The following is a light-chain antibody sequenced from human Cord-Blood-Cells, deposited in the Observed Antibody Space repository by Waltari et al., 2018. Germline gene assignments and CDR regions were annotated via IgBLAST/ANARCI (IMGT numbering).Light chain of an antibody. Sequence: QSALTQPASVSGSPGQSITISCTGTSSDVGGYNHVTRYQQHPGKAPKLMIYDVSKRPSGVSNRFSGSKSGNTASLTISGLQAEDEADYYCSSYTSSSTFVVFGGGTKLTVL. CDR2: DVS. CDR1: SSDVGGYNH. J-gene: IGLJ2*01. CDR3: SSYTSSSTFVV. V-gene: IGLV2-14*01.